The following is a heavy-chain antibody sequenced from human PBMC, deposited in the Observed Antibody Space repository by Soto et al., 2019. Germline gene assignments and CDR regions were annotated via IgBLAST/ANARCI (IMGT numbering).Heavy chain of an antibody. D-gene: IGHD2-15*01. CDR2: VNPDNHNT. Sequence: QVQLVQSGPEVKKPGASVKVSCEVSGYRFPSFGINWVRQAPGQGLEWVGWVNPDNHNTNYAQNLQNRVSLTTDTSTNTGLLELRAPTSYDTAVSYCARVSFGGAFDYWGQGTLVTVSS. V-gene: IGHV1-18*01. CDR1: GYRFPSFG. CDR3: ARVSFGGAFDY. J-gene: IGHJ4*02.